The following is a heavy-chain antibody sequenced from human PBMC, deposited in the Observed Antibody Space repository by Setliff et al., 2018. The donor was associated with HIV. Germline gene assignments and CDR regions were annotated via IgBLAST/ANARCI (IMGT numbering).Heavy chain of an antibody. CDR3: ARVRLYNTALDY. D-gene: IGHD3-3*01. J-gene: IGHJ4*02. CDR1: GFTVSSNY. CDR2: IYSDGST. V-gene: IGHV3-66*02. Sequence: GGSLRLSCAASGFTVSSNYMSWVRQAPGKGLEWVSVIYSDGSTYHADSVKGRFTLSRDTSKNTLFLQMNSLRPKDTAVYYCARVRLYNTALDYWGQGTLVTVSS.